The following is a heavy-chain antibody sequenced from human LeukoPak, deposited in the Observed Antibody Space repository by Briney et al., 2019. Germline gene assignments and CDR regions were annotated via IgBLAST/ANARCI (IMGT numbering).Heavy chain of an antibody. Sequence: PGGSLRLSCAASGFTFSSYAMHWVRQAPGKGLEWVAVISYDGSNKYYADSVKGRFTISRDNAKNSLYLQMNSLRVEDTAVYYCARENDILTGYPRNWFDPWGQGTLVTVSS. CDR2: ISYDGSNK. V-gene: IGHV3-30-3*01. J-gene: IGHJ5*02. D-gene: IGHD3-9*01. CDR3: ARENDILTGYPRNWFDP. CDR1: GFTFSSYA.